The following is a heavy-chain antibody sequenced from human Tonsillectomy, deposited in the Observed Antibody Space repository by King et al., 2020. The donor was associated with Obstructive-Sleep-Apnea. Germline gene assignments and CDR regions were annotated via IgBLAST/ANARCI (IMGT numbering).Heavy chain of an antibody. D-gene: IGHD3-22*01. CDR1: GFTFSSYA. Sequence: VQLVESGGGVVQPGRSLRLSCAASGFTFSSYAMHWVRQAPGKGLEWEAVTSYDGNNKYYGDSVKGRFTISRDNCKNTQYLQMNSLRIEDTAVYYCARDTFYSDTRGHYVPWYGGMDVWGQGTTVTVSS. J-gene: IGHJ6*02. V-gene: IGHV3-30*04. CDR3: ARDTFYSDTRGHYVPWYGGMDV. CDR2: TSYDGNNK.